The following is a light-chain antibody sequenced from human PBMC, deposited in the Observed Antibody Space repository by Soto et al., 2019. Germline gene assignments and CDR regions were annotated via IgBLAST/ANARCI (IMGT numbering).Light chain of an antibody. J-gene: IGLJ1*01. CDR3: SSYAGSNNYV. Sequence: QSVLTQPPSASGSPGQSVTISCTGTSSDVGGYNYVSWYQHHPGKAPKLMIYGVSKRPSGVPDRFSGSKSGNTASLTVSGLQAEDEADYYCSSYAGSNNYVFGTGTKLTVL. CDR2: GVS. CDR1: SSDVGGYNY. V-gene: IGLV2-8*01.